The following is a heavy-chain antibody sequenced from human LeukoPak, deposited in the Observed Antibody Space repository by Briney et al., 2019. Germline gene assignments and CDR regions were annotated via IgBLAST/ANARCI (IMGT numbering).Heavy chain of an antibody. D-gene: IGHD1-1*01. CDR2: ISGGGEDT. J-gene: IGHJ2*01. V-gene: IGHV3-23*01. CDR1: GFTFTSYA. CDR3: AKPRAMTTGVGRYFDL. Sequence: GGSLRLFCAASGFTFTSYAMGWIRQAPGEGLDWVSAISGGGEDTYYADSVKGRFTISRDNSKNTLYLQMNSLRAEDTAIYYCAKPRAMTTGVGRYFDLWGRGTLVTVSS.